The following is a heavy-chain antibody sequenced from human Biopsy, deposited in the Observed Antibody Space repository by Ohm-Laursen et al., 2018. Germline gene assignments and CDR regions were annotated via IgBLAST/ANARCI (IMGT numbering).Heavy chain of an antibody. J-gene: IGHJ1*01. D-gene: IGHD3-9*01. CDR2: NIPILGTG. Sequence: EASVKVSCKASGYTFTNYNVNWVRQAPGQGLEWLGGNIPILGTGNYAQKFQDRVTVAADTSASTATMELRSLRSDDTAVYYCATKLTGYFHHWGQGTLVIVSS. CDR3: ATKLTGYFHH. V-gene: IGHV1-69*06. CDR1: GYTFTNYN.